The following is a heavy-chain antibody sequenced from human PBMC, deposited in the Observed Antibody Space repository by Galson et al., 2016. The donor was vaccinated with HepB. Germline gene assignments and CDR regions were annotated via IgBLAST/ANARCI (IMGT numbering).Heavy chain of an antibody. D-gene: IGHD2-21*01. CDR3: ATRVRGGAFYESHAFDI. V-gene: IGHV4-39*01. J-gene: IGHJ3*02. CDR2: FYYSGST. Sequence: SETLSLTCTVSGGSISGSTYYWGWIRQPPGKGLEWIGTFYYSGSTYYNSSLKSRVTIPVDTTNNLLSLRLTSVTAADTAVYYCATRVRGGAFYESHAFDIWGQGTMVTVSS. CDR1: GGSISGSTYY.